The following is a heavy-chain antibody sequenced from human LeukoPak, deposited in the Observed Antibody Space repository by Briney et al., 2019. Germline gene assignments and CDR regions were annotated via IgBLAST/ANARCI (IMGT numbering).Heavy chain of an antibody. V-gene: IGHV1-46*01. CDR2: INPTRTGT. J-gene: IGHJ4*02. Sequence: GASVTVSYKASGYTFSNYYMHWVRQAPGQGLEWMGLINPTRTGTNYAQKFRGRVTLTRDTSTTTVYMELSSLRSADSAVYYCAREESGGYFDYWGQGTLVTVSS. CDR1: GYTFSNYY. D-gene: IGHD2-8*02. CDR3: AREESGGYFDY.